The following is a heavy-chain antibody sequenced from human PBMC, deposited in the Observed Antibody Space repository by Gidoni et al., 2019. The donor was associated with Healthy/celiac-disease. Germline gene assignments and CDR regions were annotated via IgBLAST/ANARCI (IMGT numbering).Heavy chain of an antibody. Sequence: EVQLLESGGGLVQPGGSLRLSCAASGFTFSSYAMSWVRQAPGKGLEWVSAISGSGGSTYYADSVKGRFTISRDNSKNTLYLQMNSLRAEDTAVYYCAKDRMYYDFWSGYFSEDYWGQGTLVTVSS. J-gene: IGHJ4*02. CDR3: AKDRMYYDFWSGYFSEDY. CDR1: GFTFSSYA. CDR2: ISGSGGST. D-gene: IGHD3-3*01. V-gene: IGHV3-23*01.